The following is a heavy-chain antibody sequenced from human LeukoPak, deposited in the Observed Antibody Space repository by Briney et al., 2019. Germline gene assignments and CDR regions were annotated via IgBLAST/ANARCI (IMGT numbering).Heavy chain of an antibody. Sequence: GGSLRLSCAASGFTFNNYALSWVRQAPGKGLEWVSSISSSSSYIYYADSVKGRFTISRDNAKNSLYLQMNSLRAEDTAVYYCAKDLWELLSLRGYYFDYWGQGTLVTVSS. D-gene: IGHD1-26*01. CDR2: ISSSSSYI. J-gene: IGHJ4*02. CDR1: GFTFNNYA. V-gene: IGHV3-21*01. CDR3: AKDLWELLSLRGYYFDY.